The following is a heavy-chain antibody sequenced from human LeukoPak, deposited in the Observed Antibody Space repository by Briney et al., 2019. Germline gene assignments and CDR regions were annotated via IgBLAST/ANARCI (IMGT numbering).Heavy chain of an antibody. J-gene: IGHJ4*02. CDR3: AKVSFDGGVIPYFDY. CDR1: GFSFTKYA. D-gene: IGHD3-16*02. CDR2: MSSSGDST. Sequence: GGSLRLSCAASGFSFTKYAMSWVRQAPGEGLEWVSGMSSSGDSTDYADSVKGRFTISRDNSKNTLYLQMDSLRVEDTAVFCAKVSFDGGVIPYFDYWGQGTVVTVSS. V-gene: IGHV3-23*01.